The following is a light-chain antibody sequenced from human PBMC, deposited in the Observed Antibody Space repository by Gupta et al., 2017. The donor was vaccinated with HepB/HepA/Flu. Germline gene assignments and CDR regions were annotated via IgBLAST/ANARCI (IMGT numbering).Light chain of an antibody. CDR1: KLGDKY. CDR2: QDN. Sequence: SYELTQPPSVSVSPGQTASITCSGDKLGDKYACWYQQKPGQSPVLVIYQDNKRPSGIPERFSGSNSGNTATLTIGGTQAMDEADYYCQAWDRSTVVFGGGTKLTVL. CDR3: QAWDRSTVV. V-gene: IGLV3-1*01. J-gene: IGLJ2*01.